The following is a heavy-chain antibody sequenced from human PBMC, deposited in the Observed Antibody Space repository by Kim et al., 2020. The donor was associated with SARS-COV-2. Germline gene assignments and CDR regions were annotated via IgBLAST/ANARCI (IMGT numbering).Heavy chain of an antibody. Sequence: GGSLRLSCAASEFNFMNAWMTWVREAPGKGLEWVGRIKTKAEGGTTEYTAAVKDRLTISRDDSKNMLYLHMNSLKIEDTGVYFCTTDWAYGSGFDPWGQGTQVTVSS. CDR1: EFNFMNAW. V-gene: IGHV3-15*01. CDR2: IKTKAEGGTT. CDR3: TTDWAYGSGFDP. J-gene: IGHJ5*02. D-gene: IGHD3-10*01.